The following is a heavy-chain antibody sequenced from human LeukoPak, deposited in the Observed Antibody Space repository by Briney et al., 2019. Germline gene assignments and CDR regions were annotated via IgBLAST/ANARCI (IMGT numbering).Heavy chain of an antibody. CDR3: ARAVGYCSGGSCYADAFDI. CDR2: IYTSGST. V-gene: IGHV4-61*02. D-gene: IGHD2-15*01. Sequence: SQTLPLTCTVSGGSISSGSYYWSWIRQPAGKGLEWIGRIYTSGSTNYNPSLKSRVTISVDTSKNQFSLKLSSVTAADTAVYYCARAVGYCSGGSCYADAFDIWGQGTMVTVSS. J-gene: IGHJ3*02. CDR1: GGSISSGSYY.